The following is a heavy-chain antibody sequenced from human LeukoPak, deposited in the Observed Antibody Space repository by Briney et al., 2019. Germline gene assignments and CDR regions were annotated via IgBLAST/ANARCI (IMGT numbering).Heavy chain of an antibody. Sequence: SETLSLTCTVSGYSISSAYYWGWIRQPPGKGLEWIGGIYHSGSTYYNPSLKSRVTISVDTSKNRFSLKLSSVTAADTAVYYCARGQSRLSWFDPWGQGTLVTVSS. J-gene: IGHJ5*02. V-gene: IGHV4-38-2*02. CDR2: IYHSGST. CDR1: GYSISSAYY. CDR3: ARGQSRLSWFDP. D-gene: IGHD6-19*01.